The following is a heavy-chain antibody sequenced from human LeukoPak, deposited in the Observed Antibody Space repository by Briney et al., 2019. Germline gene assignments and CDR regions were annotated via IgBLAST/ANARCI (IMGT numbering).Heavy chain of an antibody. J-gene: IGHJ4*01. CDR1: GYSFSPTY. D-gene: IGHD1-26*01. CDR2: ISAYNGGT. CDR3: ARGGTYYPCIDY. Sequence: GASVKVSCKASGYSFSPTYINWVRQAPGQGLEWMGRISAYNGGTAYAQKFQGRVTMTTDSSTTTAYMDLASLRSDDTAVYYCARGGTYYPCIDYWGQGTLVTVSS. V-gene: IGHV1-18*01.